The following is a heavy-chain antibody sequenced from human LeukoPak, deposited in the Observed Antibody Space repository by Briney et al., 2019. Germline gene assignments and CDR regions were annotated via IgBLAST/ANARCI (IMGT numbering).Heavy chain of an antibody. CDR3: SNYYDSSGYYAYYYYYMDV. D-gene: IGHD3-22*01. Sequence: LPGGSLRLSCTASGFTFGDYAVSWVRQAPGKGLEWVGFIRSKAYGGTTEYAASVKGRFTISRDDSKSIAYLQMNSLKTEDTAVYYCSNYYDSSGYYAYYYYYMDVWGKGTTVTVSS. CDR1: GFTFGDYA. CDR2: IRSKAYGGTT. V-gene: IGHV3-49*04. J-gene: IGHJ6*03.